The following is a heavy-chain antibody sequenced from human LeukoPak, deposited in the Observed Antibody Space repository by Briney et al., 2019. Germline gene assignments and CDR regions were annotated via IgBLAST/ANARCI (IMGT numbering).Heavy chain of an antibody. Sequence: GGSLRLFCAASGFTFSNYWMSWVRQAPGKGLEWVATIKQDGSEKYYVDSVTGRFTISRDNAKNSLYLQMNSLRAEDTAVYYCARDSSTGWPYYYYCMDVLGKGTTVTVSS. CDR2: IKQDGSEK. CDR3: ARDSSTGWPYYYYCMDV. CDR1: GFTFSNYW. J-gene: IGHJ6*03. D-gene: IGHD6-19*01. V-gene: IGHV3-7*01.